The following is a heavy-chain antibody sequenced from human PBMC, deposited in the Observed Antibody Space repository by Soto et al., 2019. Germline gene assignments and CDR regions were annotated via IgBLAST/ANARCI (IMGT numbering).Heavy chain of an antibody. D-gene: IGHD3-22*01. CDR1: GFTLSGYW. J-gene: IGHJ2*01. CDR2: INSDGSST. Sequence: GESLKISCAASGFTLSGYWTHWVRQAPGKGLVGVSRINSDGSSTSYADSVKGRFTISRDNSKNTLYLQMNSLRAEDTAVYYCARVLVYGRGYYYDSSGYLKDYWYFDLWGRGTLVTVSS. V-gene: IGHV3-74*01. CDR3: ARVLVYGRGYYYDSSGYLKDYWYFDL.